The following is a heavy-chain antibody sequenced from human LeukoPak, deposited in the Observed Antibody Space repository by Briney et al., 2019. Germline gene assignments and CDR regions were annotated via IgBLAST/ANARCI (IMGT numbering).Heavy chain of an antibody. CDR3: AKGYYYDSSGYPGY. CDR1: GFTFSSYS. CDR2: ISSSSSYI. D-gene: IGHD3-22*01. J-gene: IGHJ4*02. Sequence: GGSLRLSCAASGFTFSSYSMNWVRQAPGKGLEWVSFISSSSSYIYYVDSVKGRFIISRDNAKNSLYLQMNSLRAEDTAVYYCAKGYYYDSSGYPGYWGQGTLVTVSS. V-gene: IGHV3-21*01.